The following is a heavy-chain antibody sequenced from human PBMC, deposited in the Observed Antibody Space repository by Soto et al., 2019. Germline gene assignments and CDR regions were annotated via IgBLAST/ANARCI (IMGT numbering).Heavy chain of an antibody. J-gene: IGHJ3*02. CDR2: ISYNSVVI. V-gene: IGHV3-9*01. CDR3: TKRVRVFEI. Sequence: EVQLVESGGGLVQPGRSLRLSCEASGFSFDKSGMHWVREIPGKGLEWVSGISYNSVVINYVYSVKGRFIIFRENAKNPLYLQMNSLIPEHTAMYYCTKRVRVFEICGQGDNGYRLF. CDR1: GFSFDKSG.